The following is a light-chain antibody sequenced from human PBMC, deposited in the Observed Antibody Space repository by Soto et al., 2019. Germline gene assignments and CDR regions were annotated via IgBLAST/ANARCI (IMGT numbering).Light chain of an antibody. CDR2: KAS. CDR3: QQYNYYPT. Sequence: DIHMTQSPSSLSASFGDGVTITCRASQSVSAWLAWYQQKPGKAPKLLIYKASSLESGVPSRFSGSGSGTEFTLTISSLQPDDFATYYCQQYNYYPTFGQGTKVDIK. J-gene: IGKJ1*01. CDR1: QSVSAW. V-gene: IGKV1-5*03.